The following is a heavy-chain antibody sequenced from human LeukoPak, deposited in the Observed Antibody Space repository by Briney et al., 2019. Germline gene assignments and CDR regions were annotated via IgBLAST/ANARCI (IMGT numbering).Heavy chain of an antibody. CDR1: GGSISSSSYX. J-gene: IGHJ3*01. CDR2: SYYGGST. CDR3: ARLLLGQYAKRGGDV. Sequence: SETLSLTCTASGGSISSSSYXXXRIRPPPGKXXXXXXSSYYGGSTYYNPSLKSRLTLSVDTSKNQFSLKLSSVTAADTAVYYCARLLLGQYAKRGGDVWGQGTMVTVSS. V-gene: IGHV4-39*01. D-gene: IGHD4-11*01.